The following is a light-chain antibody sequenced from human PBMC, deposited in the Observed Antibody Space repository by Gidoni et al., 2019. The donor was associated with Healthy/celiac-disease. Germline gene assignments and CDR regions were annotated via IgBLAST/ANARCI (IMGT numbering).Light chain of an antibody. V-gene: IGKV3-20*01. J-gene: IGKJ4*01. CDR3: QQYGRSPLT. CDR2: GAS. CDR1: QSVSSDY. Sequence: EIVLTQSPGTLSLSPGERATLSCRASQSVSSDYLAWYQQKPGQAPRLLIYGASSRATGIPDRFSGSGSGTDFTLTISRLEPEVFSVYYCQQYGRSPLTFGGGTKLEIK.